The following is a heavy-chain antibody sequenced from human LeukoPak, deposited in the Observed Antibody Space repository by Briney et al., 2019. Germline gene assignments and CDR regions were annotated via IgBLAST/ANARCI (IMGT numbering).Heavy chain of an antibody. CDR2: IYSGGTT. CDR1: GFTVSSNY. D-gene: IGHD3-16*02. Sequence: GGSLRLSCAASGFTVSSNYMSWVRQAPGMRLEWVSVIYSGGTTYYADSVQGRFTISRDNSKNTLFLQMNSLRAEDTAVYYCARRSVAVGSYLDDWGQGTLVTVSS. V-gene: IGHV3-66*01. J-gene: IGHJ4*02. CDR3: ARRSVAVGSYLDD.